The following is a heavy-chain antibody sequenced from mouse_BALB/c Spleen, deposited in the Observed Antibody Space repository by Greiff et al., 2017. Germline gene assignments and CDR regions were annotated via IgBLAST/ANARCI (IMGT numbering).Heavy chain of an antibody. CDR1: GFSLTSYG. CDR3: ARNGYYRYDGFAY. CDR2: IWSGGST. J-gene: IGHJ3*01. Sequence: VKLVESGPGLVQPSQSLSITCTVSGFSLTSYGVHWVRQSPGKGLEWLGVIWSGGSTDYNAAFISRLSISKDNSKSQVFFKMNSLQANDTAIYYCARNGYYRYDGFAYWGQGTLVTVSA. V-gene: IGHV2-2*02. D-gene: IGHD2-14*01.